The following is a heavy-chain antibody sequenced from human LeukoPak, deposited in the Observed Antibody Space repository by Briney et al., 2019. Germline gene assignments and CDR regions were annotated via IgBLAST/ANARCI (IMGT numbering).Heavy chain of an antibody. D-gene: IGHD3-3*01. CDR2: IYTSGST. J-gene: IGHJ6*03. Sequence: SETLSLTCTVSGGSISSGSYYWSWIRQPAGKGLEWIGRIYTSGSTNYNPSLKSRVTISVDTSKNQFSLKLSSVTAADTAVYYCARGITIFGVVPYYYYYMDVWGKGTTVTVSS. CDR3: ARGITIFGVVPYYYYYMDV. CDR1: GGSISSGSYY. V-gene: IGHV4-61*02.